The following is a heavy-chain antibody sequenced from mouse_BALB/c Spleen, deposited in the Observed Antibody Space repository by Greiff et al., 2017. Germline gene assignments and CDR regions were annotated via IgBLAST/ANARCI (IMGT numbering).Heavy chain of an antibody. V-gene: IGHV5-12-1*01. CDR2: ISSGGGST. D-gene: IGHD1-1*01. Sequence: EVKLMESGGGLVKPGGSLKLSCAASGFAFSSYDMSWVRQTPEKRLEWVAYISSGGGSTYYPDTVKGRFTISRDNAKNTLYLQMSSLKSEDTAMYYCARHAYYGSSSGSWFAYWGQGTLVTVSA. CDR3: ARHAYYGSSSGSWFAY. J-gene: IGHJ3*01. CDR1: GFAFSSYD.